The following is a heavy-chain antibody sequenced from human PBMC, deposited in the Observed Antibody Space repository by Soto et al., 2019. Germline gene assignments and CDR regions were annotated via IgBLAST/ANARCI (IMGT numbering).Heavy chain of an antibody. CDR3: AKDRDGAAAGPTKFYGMDV. Sequence: GGXLRLSCAASGFTXSNYXMTWVRQAPGKGLDWVSVISGNGDSTYYADSVRGRFTISRDNSKNTLYLQMNSLRAEDTAVYYCAKDRDGAAAGPTKFYGMDVWGQGTTVTVSS. J-gene: IGHJ6*02. D-gene: IGHD6-13*01. V-gene: IGHV3-23*01. CDR2: ISGNGDST. CDR1: GFTXSNYX.